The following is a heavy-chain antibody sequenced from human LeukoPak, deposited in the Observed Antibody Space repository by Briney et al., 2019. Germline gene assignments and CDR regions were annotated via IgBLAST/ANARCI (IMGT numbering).Heavy chain of an antibody. D-gene: IGHD3-3*01. J-gene: IGHJ6*03. CDR2: INPNSGGT. CDR1: GYTFTGYY. V-gene: IGHV1-2*02. CDR3: ARLSFLEWLSPGYYYYMDV. Sequence: ASVKVSCKASGYTFTGYYMHWVRQAPGQGLEWMGWINPNSGGTNYAQKFQGRVTMTRNTSISTAYMELSSLRSDDTAVYYCARLSFLEWLSPGYYYYMDVWGKGTTVTVSS.